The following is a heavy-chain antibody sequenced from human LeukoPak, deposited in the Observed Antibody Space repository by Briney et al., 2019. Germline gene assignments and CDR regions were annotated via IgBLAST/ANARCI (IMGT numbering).Heavy chain of an antibody. J-gene: IGHJ4*02. D-gene: IGHD1-26*01. CDR3: ARYSGSYDY. V-gene: IGHV3-64*01. CDR1: GFTFSSYA. Sequence: PGECLRLSCAGAGFTFSSYAMHWVRQAPGKGLEYVSAINSNWGSTYYANSVKGRFTISTDNSKNTLYLQMGSLRAEDMAAYYCARYSGSYDYWGQGTLVTVSS. CDR2: INSNWGST.